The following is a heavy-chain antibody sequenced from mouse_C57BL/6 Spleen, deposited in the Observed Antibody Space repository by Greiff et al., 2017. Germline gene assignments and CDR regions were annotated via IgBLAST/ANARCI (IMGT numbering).Heavy chain of an antibody. Sequence: VKLMESGPGLVAPSQSLSITCTVSGFSLTSYGVSWVRQPPGQGLEWLGVILGDGGTNYHSALISRLSISKDNSKSQVFLKLNSLQTDDTATYYCAKQRLYYGSSYGAMDYWGQGTSVTVSA. CDR1: GFSLTSYG. CDR3: AKQRLYYGSSYGAMDY. D-gene: IGHD1-1*01. J-gene: IGHJ4*01. CDR2: ILGDGGT. V-gene: IGHV2-3*01.